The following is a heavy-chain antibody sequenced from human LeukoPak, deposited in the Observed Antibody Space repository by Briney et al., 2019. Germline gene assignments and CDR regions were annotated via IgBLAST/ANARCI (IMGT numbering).Heavy chain of an antibody. V-gene: IGHV3-21*01. J-gene: IGHJ5*02. CDR1: GFTFSSYS. Sequence: PGGSLRLSCAASGFTFSSYSMNWVRQAPGKGLEWVSSISSSSSYIYYADSVKGRFTISRDNAKNSLYLQMNSLRAEDTAVYYCARLAAAGFFGRGPNWFDPWGQGTPVTVSS. CDR2: ISSSSSYI. CDR3: ARLAAAGFFGRGPNWFDP. D-gene: IGHD6-13*01.